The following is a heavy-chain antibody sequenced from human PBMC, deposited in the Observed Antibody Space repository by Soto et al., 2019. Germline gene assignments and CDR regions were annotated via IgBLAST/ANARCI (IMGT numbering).Heavy chain of an antibody. V-gene: IGHV1-3*01. D-gene: IGHD6-13*01. J-gene: IGHJ5*02. CDR3: ARDRQQLNWFAP. Sequence: ASVKVSCKASGYTFTSYAMHWVRQAPGQRLEWMGWINAGNGNTKYSQKFQGRVTITRDTSASTAYMELSSLRSEDTAVYYCARDRQQLNWFAPWGRRSPVTVSS. CDR2: INAGNGNT. CDR1: GYTFTSYA.